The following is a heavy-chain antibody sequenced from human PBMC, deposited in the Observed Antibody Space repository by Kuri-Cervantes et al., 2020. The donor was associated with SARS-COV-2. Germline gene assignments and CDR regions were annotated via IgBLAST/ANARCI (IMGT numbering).Heavy chain of an antibody. D-gene: IGHD7-27*01. J-gene: IGHJ4*02. CDR2: INLMFDSA. CDR1: GGTFISSS. Sequence: SVKVSCKAPGGTFISSSITWVRQAPGQGLEWMGRINLMFDSANYAQKVQGRVTITADKSTRTTYMELSSLRSDDTAVYYCARDTGNRRLGIDSWGQGTLVTVSS. V-gene: IGHV1-69*08. CDR3: ARDTGNRRLGIDS.